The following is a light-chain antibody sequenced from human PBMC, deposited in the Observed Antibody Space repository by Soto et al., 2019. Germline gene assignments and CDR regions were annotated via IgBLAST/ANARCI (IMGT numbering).Light chain of an antibody. CDR1: QSVSSSF. Sequence: ESVLAQSPGTLSLSPGERATLSCRASQSVSSSFLAWYQQKPGQAPRLLIYGASRRATGIPGRYSGSGSGTDFTLTISRLEPEDFAVYYCQQYGSSLTLGPGTRLEIK. CDR2: GAS. CDR3: QQYGSSLT. J-gene: IGKJ5*01. V-gene: IGKV3-20*01.